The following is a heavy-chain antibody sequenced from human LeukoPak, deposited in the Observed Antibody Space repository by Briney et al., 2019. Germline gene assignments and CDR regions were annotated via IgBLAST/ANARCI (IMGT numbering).Heavy chain of an antibody. D-gene: IGHD7-27*01. Sequence: GGSLRLSCAASGFTFSSYAMSWVRQAPGKGLEWVSAISGSGGSTYYADSVKGRFTISRDNSKNTLYLQMNSLRAGDTAVYYCAKDPLGIWGAFDIWGQGTMVTVSS. V-gene: IGHV3-23*01. J-gene: IGHJ3*02. CDR3: AKDPLGIWGAFDI. CDR1: GFTFSSYA. CDR2: ISGSGGST.